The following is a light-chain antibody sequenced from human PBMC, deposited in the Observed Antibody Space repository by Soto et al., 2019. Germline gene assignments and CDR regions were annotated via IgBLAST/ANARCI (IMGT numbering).Light chain of an antibody. V-gene: IGKV3-15*01. Sequence: EIGMTQSPATLSVSPGERATLSCMASQSVNSNLDWYQQKPGQAPRLLIYCASSRATGIPARFSGSGSGTEFTLTITSLPSEDFEVYYCQQYNSSPRTFGQGTKVDIK. J-gene: IGKJ1*01. CDR1: QSVNSN. CDR3: QQYNSSPRT. CDR2: CAS.